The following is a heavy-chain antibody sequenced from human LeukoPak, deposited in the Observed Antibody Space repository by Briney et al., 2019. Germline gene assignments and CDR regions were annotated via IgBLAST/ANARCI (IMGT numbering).Heavy chain of an antibody. D-gene: IGHD2/OR15-2a*01. CDR2: IYYSGST. CDR3: ARVFREYYVDAFDI. Sequence: SETLSLTCTVSGGSISSYYWSWIRQPPGKGLEWIGYIYYSGSTNYNPSLKSRVTISVDTSKNQFSLKLSSVTAADTAVYYCARVFREYYVDAFDIWGQGTMVTVSS. CDR1: GGSISSYY. V-gene: IGHV4-59*01. J-gene: IGHJ3*02.